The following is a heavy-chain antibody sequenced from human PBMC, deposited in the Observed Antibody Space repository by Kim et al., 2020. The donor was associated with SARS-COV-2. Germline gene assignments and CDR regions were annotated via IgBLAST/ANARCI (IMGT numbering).Heavy chain of an antibody. J-gene: IGHJ6*02. V-gene: IGHV3-21*01. CDR2: ISSSSSYI. CDR3: AAYYDYVWGSYRYYYGMDV. Sequence: GGSLRLSCAASGFTFSSYSMNWVRQAPGKGLEWVSSISSSSSYIYYADSVKGRFTISRDNAKNSLYLQMNSLRAEDTAVYYCAAYYDYVWGSYRYYYGMDVWGQGTTVTVSS. D-gene: IGHD3-16*02. CDR1: GFTFSSYS.